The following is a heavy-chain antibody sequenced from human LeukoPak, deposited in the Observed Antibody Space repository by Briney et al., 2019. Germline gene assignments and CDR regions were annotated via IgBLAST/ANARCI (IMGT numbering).Heavy chain of an antibody. CDR2: INHSGST. CDR3: TRKQWVDYYFDS. CDR1: GGSFSGYY. J-gene: IGHJ4*02. Sequence: KPSETLSLTCAVYGGSFSGYYWSWIRQPPGKGLEWIGEINHSGSTNYNPSLKSRVTISVDTSKNQFSLKLSSVTAADTAVYYCTRKQWVDYYFDSWGQGTLVTVSS. D-gene: IGHD6-19*01. V-gene: IGHV4-34*01.